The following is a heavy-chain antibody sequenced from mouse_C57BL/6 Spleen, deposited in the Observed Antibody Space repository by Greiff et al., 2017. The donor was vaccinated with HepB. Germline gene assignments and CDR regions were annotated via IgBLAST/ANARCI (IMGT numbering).Heavy chain of an antibody. D-gene: IGHD2-5*01. CDR3: ARDHYSNWYFDV. CDR2: ISYSGST. J-gene: IGHJ1*03. CDR1: GYSITSGYD. V-gene: IGHV3-1*01. Sequence: EVQLVESGPGMVKPSQSLSLTCTVTGYSITSGYDWHWIRHFPGNNLEWMGYISYSGSTNYNPSLKSRISITHDTSKNHFFLKLNSVTTEDTATYYCARDHYSNWYFDVWAQGPRSPSPQ.